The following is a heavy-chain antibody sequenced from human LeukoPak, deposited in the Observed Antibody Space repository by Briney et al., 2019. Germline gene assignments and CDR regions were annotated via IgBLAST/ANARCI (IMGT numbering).Heavy chain of an antibody. CDR1: GFTFSSYA. CDR3: AREVGASFDY. CDR2: ISSSSSYI. J-gene: IGHJ4*02. V-gene: IGHV3-21*01. D-gene: IGHD1-26*01. Sequence: GGSLRLSCAASGFTFSSYAMSWVRQAPGKGLEWVSSISSSSSYIYYADSVKGRFTISRDNAKNSLYLQMNSLRAEDTAVYYCAREVGASFDYWGQGTLVTVSS.